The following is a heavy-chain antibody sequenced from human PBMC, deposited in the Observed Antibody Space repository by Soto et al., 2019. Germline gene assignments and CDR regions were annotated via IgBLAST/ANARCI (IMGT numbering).Heavy chain of an antibody. CDR2: INHSGST. D-gene: IGHD3-3*01. V-gene: IGHV4-4*02. CDR1: GGSISSSNW. Sequence: PSETLSLTCVVSGGSISSSNWWSWVRQPPGKGLEWIGEINHSGSTNYNPSLKSRVSISVDKSKNQFSLKLSSVTAADTAVYYCARAAQFLEWLPPTIDYWGQGTLVTVSS. J-gene: IGHJ4*02. CDR3: ARAAQFLEWLPPTIDY.